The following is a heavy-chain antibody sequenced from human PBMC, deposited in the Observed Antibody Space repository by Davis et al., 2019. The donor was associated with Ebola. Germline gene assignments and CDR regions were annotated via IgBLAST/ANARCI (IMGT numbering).Heavy chain of an antibody. J-gene: IGHJ4*02. Sequence: MPSETLSLTCHVPGGYITSFYWSWIRQPPGKGLEWIGNIYYTGSTYYNPSPKSRVTISVDTSKSQFSLKLTSVTAADTAVYYCARGWDYGEGRIFDYWGQGNLVTVST. CDR1: GGYITSFY. CDR2: IYYTGST. CDR3: ARGWDYGEGRIFDY. V-gene: IGHV4-59*01. D-gene: IGHD4/OR15-4a*01.